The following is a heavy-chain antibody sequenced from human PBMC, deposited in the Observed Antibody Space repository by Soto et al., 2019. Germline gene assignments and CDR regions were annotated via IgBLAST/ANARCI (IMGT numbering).Heavy chain of an antibody. Sequence: GGSLRLSCAASGFTFSDYYMSWIRQAPGKGLEWVSYISSSGSTIYYADSVKGRFTISRDNAKNSLYLQMNSLRAEDTAVYYCARDPTILAVTYHFDYWGQGTLVTVSS. CDR2: ISSSGSTI. J-gene: IGHJ4*02. V-gene: IGHV3-11*01. CDR3: ARDPTILAVTYHFDY. CDR1: GFTFSDYY. D-gene: IGHD4-17*01.